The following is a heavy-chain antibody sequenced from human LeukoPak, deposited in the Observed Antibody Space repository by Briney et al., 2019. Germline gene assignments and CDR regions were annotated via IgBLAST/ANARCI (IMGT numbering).Heavy chain of an antibody. CDR2: ISYDGRNK. CDR1: GFTFNNYG. Sequence: GGSLRLSCAASGFTFNNYGMHWVRQAPGKGLEWVAVISYDGRNKHYPDSVKGRFTISRDISTDTLWLQMDSLRTEDTAVYYCAKGPLRGTAAAIDYWGQGTLVTISS. D-gene: IGHD2-2*01. V-gene: IGHV3-30*18. J-gene: IGHJ4*02. CDR3: AKGPLRGTAAAIDY.